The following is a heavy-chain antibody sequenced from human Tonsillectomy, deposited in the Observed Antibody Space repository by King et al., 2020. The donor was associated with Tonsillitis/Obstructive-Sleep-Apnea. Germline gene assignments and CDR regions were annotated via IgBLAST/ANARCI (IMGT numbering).Heavy chain of an antibody. CDR3: ARDRDSWGYMDV. V-gene: IGHV4-59*01. J-gene: IGHJ6*03. Sequence: VQLQESGPGLVKPSETLSLTCTVSGGSISTYYWTWIRQPPGKGLEWIGYIHYSGSTNYNPSLKSRVTISVDTSKNQFSLKLSSVTAADTAVYYCARDRDSWGYMDVWGKGTTVIVSS. CDR2: IHYSGST. CDR1: GGSISTYY. D-gene: IGHD1-26*01.